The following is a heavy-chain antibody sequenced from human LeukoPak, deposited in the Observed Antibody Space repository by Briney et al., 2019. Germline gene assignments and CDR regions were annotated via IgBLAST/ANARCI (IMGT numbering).Heavy chain of an antibody. Sequence: PGGSLRLSCAASGFTFSSYAMSWVRQAPGKGLEWVAVIWYDGSNKYYADSVKGRFTISRDNSKNTLYLQMNSLRAEDTAVYYCARALLPYDSSGYYLNYWGQGTLVTVSS. D-gene: IGHD3-22*01. V-gene: IGHV3-33*08. J-gene: IGHJ4*02. CDR3: ARALLPYDSSGYYLNY. CDR1: GFTFSSYA. CDR2: IWYDGSNK.